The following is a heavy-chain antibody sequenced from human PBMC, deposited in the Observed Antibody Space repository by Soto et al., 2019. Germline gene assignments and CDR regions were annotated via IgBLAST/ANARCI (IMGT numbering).Heavy chain of an antibody. J-gene: IGHJ5*02. V-gene: IGHV1-18*04. CDR2: ISAYNGNT. Sequence: GASVKVSFQASGYTFPRYGINWVRQATGQGLEWMGWISAYNGNTNYAQNLQGRVTMTTDTSTSKGYMELRSLRSDVTAVYYCARCNPRKNWFDPWGQGTLVTVSS. CDR3: ARCNPRKNWFDP. CDR1: GYTFPRYG.